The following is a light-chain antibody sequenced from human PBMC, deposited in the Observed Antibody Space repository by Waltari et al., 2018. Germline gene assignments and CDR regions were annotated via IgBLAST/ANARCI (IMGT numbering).Light chain of an antibody. V-gene: IGLV2-14*04. J-gene: IGLJ3*02. CDR3: SSYTTASSWV. CDR2: DVR. Sequence: CYQQEPGIAPKLIVYDVRQRPSGVSNRFSGSKSGNTASLTISGLQAEDEADYYCSSYTTASSWVFGGGTKLTVL.